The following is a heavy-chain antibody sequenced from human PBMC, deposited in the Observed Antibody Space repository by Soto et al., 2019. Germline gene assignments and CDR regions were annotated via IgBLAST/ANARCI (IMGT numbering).Heavy chain of an antibody. Sequence: QVQLVQSGAEVKKPGSSVKVSCKASGGTFSSYTISWVRQAPGQGLEWMGRIIPILGIANYAQQFQGRVTITADKSTRTAYMELSSLRPEDTSVYYCARDVDIVVVRWFDPWVQGTLVTVSS. CDR1: GGTFSSYT. J-gene: IGHJ5*02. V-gene: IGHV1-69*08. D-gene: IGHD2-2*01. CDR2: IIPILGIA. CDR3: ARDVDIVVVRWFDP.